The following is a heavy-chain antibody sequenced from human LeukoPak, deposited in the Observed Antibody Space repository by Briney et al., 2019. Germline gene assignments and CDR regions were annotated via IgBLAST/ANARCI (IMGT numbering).Heavy chain of an antibody. D-gene: IGHD3-3*01. J-gene: IGHJ5*02. V-gene: IGHV1-69*01. CDR1: GGTFSSYA. CDR2: IIPIFGTA. Sequence: SVKVSCKASGGTFSSYAISWVRQAPGQGLEWMGGIIPIFGTANYAQKFQGRVTITADESTSTAYMELSSLGSEDTAVYYCARGHDFWSGSGGLQYNWFDPWGQGTLVTVSS. CDR3: ARGHDFWSGSGGLQYNWFDP.